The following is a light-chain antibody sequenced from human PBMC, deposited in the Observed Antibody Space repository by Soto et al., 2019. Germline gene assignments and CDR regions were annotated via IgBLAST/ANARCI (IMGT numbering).Light chain of an antibody. CDR2: EVS. Sequence: QSVLTQPASVSGSPGQSITISCTGTSSDVSGYNYVSWFQQHPGKAPKLIIYEVSDRPSGVSNRFSGSKSGNTASLTISGLQAEDEADYDCTSHTTSSTLVFGGGTKVTVL. J-gene: IGLJ2*01. V-gene: IGLV2-14*01. CDR3: TSHTTSSTLV. CDR1: SSDVSGYNY.